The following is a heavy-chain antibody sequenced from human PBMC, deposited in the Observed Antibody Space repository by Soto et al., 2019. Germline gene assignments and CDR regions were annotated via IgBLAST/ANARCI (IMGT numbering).Heavy chain of an antibody. D-gene: IGHD1-20*01. CDR3: AKVNSQGHYYYYYMDV. V-gene: IGHV3-23*01. J-gene: IGHJ6*03. CDR2: ISGSGGST. Sequence: GGSLRLSCAASGFTFSSYAMSWVRQAPGKGLEWVSAISGSGGSTYYADSVKGRFTISRDNSKNTLYLQMNSLRAEDTAVYYCAKVNSQGHYYYYYMDVWGKGTTVTVSS. CDR1: GFTFSSYA.